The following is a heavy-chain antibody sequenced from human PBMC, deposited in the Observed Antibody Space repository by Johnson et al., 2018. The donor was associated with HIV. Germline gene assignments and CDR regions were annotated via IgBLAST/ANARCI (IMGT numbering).Heavy chain of an antibody. CDR2: IKQDGSEK. D-gene: IGHD1-7*01. Sequence: VQLVESGGGLVKPGGPLRLSCAASGFTFSDYYMSWIRQAPGKGLEWVANIKQDGSEKYYVDSVKGRFIISRDNAKNSLYLQMNSLRAEDTAVYYCARDGRITGTKDAVDIWGQGTMVTVSS. CDR1: GFTFSDYY. J-gene: IGHJ3*02. V-gene: IGHV3-7*01. CDR3: ARDGRITGTKDAVDI.